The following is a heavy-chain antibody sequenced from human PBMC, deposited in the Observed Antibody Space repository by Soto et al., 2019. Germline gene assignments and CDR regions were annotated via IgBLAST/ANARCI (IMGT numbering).Heavy chain of an antibody. Sequence: QVQLQESGPGLVKPSETLSLTCTVSGGSISSYYWSWIRQPPGKGLEWIGYIHYSGSTNYNPSLKSRFTISVDTSKNQLSLKLSSVTAADTAVYYCARRYGYYFDYWGQGTLVTVSS. CDR1: GGSISSYY. V-gene: IGHV4-59*08. CDR2: IHYSGST. J-gene: IGHJ4*02. D-gene: IGHD4-17*01. CDR3: ARRYGYYFDY.